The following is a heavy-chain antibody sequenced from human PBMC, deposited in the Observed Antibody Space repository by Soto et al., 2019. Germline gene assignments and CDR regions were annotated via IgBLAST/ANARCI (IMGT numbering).Heavy chain of an antibody. Sequence: SQTLSLTCAISGDSVSSKNAAWHWIRQSPSRGLEWLGRTYYRSKWSSNYAVSVKSRITISPDTSKNQFSLQLRSVTPDDTAMYYCARTGDYLVEYWGQGTLVNVSS. CDR2: TYYRSKWSS. CDR1: GDSVSSKNAA. CDR3: ARTGDYLVEY. J-gene: IGHJ4*02. D-gene: IGHD7-27*01. V-gene: IGHV6-1*01.